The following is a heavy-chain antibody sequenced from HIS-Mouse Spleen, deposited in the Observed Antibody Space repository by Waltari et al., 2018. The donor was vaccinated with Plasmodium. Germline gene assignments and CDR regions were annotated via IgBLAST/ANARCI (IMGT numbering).Heavy chain of an antibody. Sequence: EVQLVESGGGLVKPGGSLRLSCAASGFTFSSYSMNWVRQAPGKGLAWVSSISSSSSYIYYADSVKGRFTISRDNAKNSLYLQMNSLRAEDTAVYYCARDGRLVRVGATDYWGQGTLVTVSS. CDR2: ISSSSSYI. V-gene: IGHV3-21*01. J-gene: IGHJ4*02. CDR1: GFTFSSYS. D-gene: IGHD1-26*01. CDR3: ARDGRLVRVGATDY.